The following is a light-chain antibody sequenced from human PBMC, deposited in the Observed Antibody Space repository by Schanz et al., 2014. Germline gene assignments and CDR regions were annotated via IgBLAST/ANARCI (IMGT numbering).Light chain of an antibody. CDR3: QQRYITPPCT. V-gene: IGKV1-39*01. CDR2: AAS. J-gene: IGKJ1*01. Sequence: DIQMTQSPSSLSASLGDRVTISCRASQSISSYLNWYQQKAGKAPKLLIYAASTLQSGVPSRFSGSGSXXXFTLTIRSLQPEDFXXXYCQQRYITPPCTFGQXXKVEIK. CDR1: QSISSY.